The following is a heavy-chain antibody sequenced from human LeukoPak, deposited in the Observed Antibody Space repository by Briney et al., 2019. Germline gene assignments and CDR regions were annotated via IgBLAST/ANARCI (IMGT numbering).Heavy chain of an antibody. J-gene: IGHJ4*02. CDR2: VNLQGGT. V-gene: IGHV4-4*02. CDR1: GGSITQTNY. CDR3: AREGGSYRPLDY. Sequence: PSGTLSLTCDVSGGSITQTNYWTWVHQPPGKGLEWIGEVNLQGGTNYNPSLLRRVAISVDTSANHVSLQMTSVTAADTAAYYCAREGGSYRPLDYSGQGTLVTVSS. D-gene: IGHD3-16*02.